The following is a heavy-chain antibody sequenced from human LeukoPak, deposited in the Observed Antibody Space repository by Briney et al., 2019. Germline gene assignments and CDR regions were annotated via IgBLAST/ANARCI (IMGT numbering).Heavy chain of an antibody. CDR1: GFTFSAYS. V-gene: IGHV3-21*06. Sequence: GGSLRLSCAPSGFTFSAYSMNWVRQAPGKGLEWVSSISGSNIYINYADSVKGRFTISSDNARDSVFLQMNSLRAEDTAVYYCARRGASSGGLDYWGQGTLVTVSS. J-gene: IGHJ4*02. D-gene: IGHD6-19*01. CDR3: ARRGASSGGLDY. CDR2: ISGSNIYI.